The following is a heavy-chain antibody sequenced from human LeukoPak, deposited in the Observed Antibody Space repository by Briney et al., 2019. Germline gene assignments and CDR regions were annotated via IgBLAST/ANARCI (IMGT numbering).Heavy chain of an antibody. V-gene: IGHV3-23*01. CDR1: GFTFSSYA. D-gene: IGHD7-27*01. CDR2: LSGSGAGT. CDR3: AKGRQSRQHLGDY. J-gene: IGHJ4*02. Sequence: PGWSLRLSCAASGFTFSSYAMSWVRQAPGKGLEWVSALSGSGAGTYYADSVKGRFTISRDNPKNTLYLQINSLTANDTAIYYCAKGRQSRQHLGDYWGQGTLVTVSS.